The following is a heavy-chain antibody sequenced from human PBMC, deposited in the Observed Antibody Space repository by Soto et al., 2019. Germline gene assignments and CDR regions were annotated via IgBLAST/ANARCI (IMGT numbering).Heavy chain of an antibody. CDR2: IYPGDSDT. J-gene: IGHJ6*02. CDR1: GYSFTSYW. Sequence: DSLKISCKGSGYSFTSYWIGWVRQMPGKGLEWMGIIYPGDSDTRYSPSFQGQVTISADKSISTAYLQWSSLKASDTAMYYCARQMGSRPSYYYYGMDVWGQGTTVTVSS. D-gene: IGHD2-15*01. V-gene: IGHV5-51*01. CDR3: ARQMGSRPSYYYYGMDV.